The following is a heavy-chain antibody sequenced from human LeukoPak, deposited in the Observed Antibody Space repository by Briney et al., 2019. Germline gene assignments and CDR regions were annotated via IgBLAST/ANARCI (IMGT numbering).Heavy chain of an antibody. V-gene: IGHV3-66*02. D-gene: IGHD3-22*01. CDR2: LYSGGHT. J-gene: IGHJ5*02. Sequence: PGGSLRLSCADSGFTVTSSYMSWVRQAPGKGLEWVAVLYSGGHTYYAGSVRGRFTISRDTSKNTLYLQMDSLRSEDTAEYYCARARCDSCGYGSWGQGTLVTVSS. CDR3: ARARCDSCGYGS. CDR1: GFTVTSSY.